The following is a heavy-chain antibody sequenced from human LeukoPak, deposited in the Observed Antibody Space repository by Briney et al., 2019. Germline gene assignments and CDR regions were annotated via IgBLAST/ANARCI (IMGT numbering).Heavy chain of an antibody. V-gene: IGHV4-4*08. J-gene: IGHJ4*02. Sequence: PSETLSLTCTVSGGSISSNYWSWFRRPPGKGLEWIGYIYTTGSTDYNPSLKSRVSISRDTSKNQFSLELSSATAADTAVYYCARRSPSSGWCFDSWGQGTLVTVSS. D-gene: IGHD6-13*01. CDR3: ARRSPSSGWCFDS. CDR1: GGSISSNY. CDR2: IYTTGST.